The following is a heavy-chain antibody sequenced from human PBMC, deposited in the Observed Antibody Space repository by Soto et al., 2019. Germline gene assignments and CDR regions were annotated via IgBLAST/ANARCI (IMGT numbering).Heavy chain of an antibody. CDR2: LSGIGGST. V-gene: IGHV3-23*01. D-gene: IGHD6-13*01. Sequence: EVQLLESGGGLVQPGGSLRLSCAASGFTFSSYAMSWVRQAPGKGLEWVSALSGIGGSTYYAESVKGRFTISRDNSKNTLYLQMNSLIAEDTDVYYCAKVIAAAGTGYWCAPWGQGTLVTGSS. J-gene: IGHJ5*02. CDR3: AKVIAAAGTGYWCAP. CDR1: GFTFSSYA.